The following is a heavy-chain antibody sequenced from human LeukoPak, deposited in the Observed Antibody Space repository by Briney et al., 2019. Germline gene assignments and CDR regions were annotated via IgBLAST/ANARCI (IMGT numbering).Heavy chain of an antibody. D-gene: IGHD3-16*01. CDR3: AKGFSSYACFDS. V-gene: IGHV4-39*07. J-gene: IGHJ5*01. Sequence: SETLSLTCTVSSGSISTSNYYWGWVRQPPGKALEWIGNIFYSGSTYYSPSLKSRVTISLDTSRNQFSLKLNSVTAADTAVYFCAKGFSSYACFDSWGQGTLVTVSS. CDR2: IFYSGST. CDR1: SGSISTSNYY.